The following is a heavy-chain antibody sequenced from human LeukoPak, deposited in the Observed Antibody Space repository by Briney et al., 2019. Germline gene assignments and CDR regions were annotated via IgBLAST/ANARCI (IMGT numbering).Heavy chain of an antibody. J-gene: IGHJ1*01. CDR1: GGFISSYY. CDR3: AVGELSLYAQH. D-gene: IGHD3-16*02. CDR2: IYYSGST. Sequence: SETLSRTCTVSGGFISSYYWSWIRQPPGKGLEWIGYIYYSGSTNYNPSLKSRVTISVDTSKNQFSLKLSSVTAADTAVYYCAVGELSLYAQHWGQGTLVTVSS. V-gene: IGHV4-59*01.